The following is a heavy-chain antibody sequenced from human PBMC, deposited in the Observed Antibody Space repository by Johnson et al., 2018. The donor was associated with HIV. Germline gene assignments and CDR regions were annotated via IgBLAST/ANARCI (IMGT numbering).Heavy chain of an antibody. V-gene: IGHV3-33*06. CDR1: GFTFSSYG. D-gene: IGHD1-26*01. J-gene: IGHJ3*02. CDR3: AKDLFTEREDDVFDI. CDR2: IWYDGSNK. Sequence: HVQLVESGGGVVQPGGSLRLSCAASGFTFSSYGMHWVRQAPGKGLEWVAVIWYDGSNKYYADSVKGRLTISRDNSKNTLYLQMNSLRAEDTAVYYCAKDLFTEREDDVFDIWGQGTMVTVSS.